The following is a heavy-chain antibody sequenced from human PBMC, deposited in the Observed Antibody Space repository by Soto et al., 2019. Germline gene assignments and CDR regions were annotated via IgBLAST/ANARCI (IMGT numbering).Heavy chain of an antibody. CDR1: GGSFSGYY. J-gene: IGHJ4*02. Sequence: SETLSLTCAVYGGSFSGYYWSWIRQPPGKGLEWIGEINHSGSTNYNPSLKSRVTISVDTSKNQFSLKLSSVTAADTAVYYCARGRGYCSGGSCYGGGGFDYWGQGTLVTVSS. V-gene: IGHV4-34*01. CDR3: ARGRGYCSGGSCYGGGGFDY. D-gene: IGHD2-15*01. CDR2: INHSGST.